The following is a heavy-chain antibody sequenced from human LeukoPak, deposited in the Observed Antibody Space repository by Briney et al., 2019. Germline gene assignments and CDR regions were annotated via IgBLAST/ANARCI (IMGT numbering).Heavy chain of an antibody. CDR3: ARATRTKVPPGY. Sequence: PSETLSLTCAVYGGSFSGYYWSWIRQPPGKGLEWIGEINHSGRNNYNPSLKSRVTISVDTSKNQFSLKLSSVTAADTAVYYCARATRTKVPPGYWGQGTLVTVSS. D-gene: IGHD1-7*01. V-gene: IGHV4-34*01. J-gene: IGHJ4*02. CDR1: GGSFSGYY. CDR2: INHSGRN.